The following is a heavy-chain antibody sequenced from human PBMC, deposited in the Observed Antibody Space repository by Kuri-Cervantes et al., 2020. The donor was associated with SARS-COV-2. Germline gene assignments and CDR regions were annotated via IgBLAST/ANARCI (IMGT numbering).Heavy chain of an antibody. V-gene: IGHV4-34*01. Sequence: ESLKISCAVYGGSFSGYYWSWIRQPPGKGLEWIGEINHSGSTNYNPSLKSRVTISVDTSKNQFSLKLSSVTAADTAVYYCARISGTMVRGASSYGMDVWGQGTTVTVSS. CDR3: ARISGTMVRGASSYGMDV. D-gene: IGHD3-10*01. CDR1: GGSFSGYY. CDR2: INHSGST. J-gene: IGHJ6*02.